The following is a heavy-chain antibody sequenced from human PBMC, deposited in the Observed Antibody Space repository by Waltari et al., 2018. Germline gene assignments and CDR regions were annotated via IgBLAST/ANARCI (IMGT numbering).Heavy chain of an antibody. V-gene: IGHV4-34*01. J-gene: IGHJ6*02. D-gene: IGHD5-12*01. Sequence: QVQLQQWGAGLLKPSETLSLTCAVYGGSFSGYYWSWILQPPGKGLEWIGEINHSGSTNYNPSLKSRVTISVDTSKNQFSLKLSSVTAADTAVYYCASGVEMATYYGMDVWGQGTTVTVSS. CDR2: INHSGST. CDR1: GGSFSGYY. CDR3: ASGVEMATYYGMDV.